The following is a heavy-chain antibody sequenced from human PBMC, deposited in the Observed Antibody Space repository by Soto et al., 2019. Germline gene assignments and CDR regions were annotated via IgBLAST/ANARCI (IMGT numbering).Heavy chain of an antibody. J-gene: IGHJ6*03. Sequence: SVKVSCKASGGTFSSYTISWVRQAPGQGLEWMGRIIPILGIANYAQKFQGRVTITADKSTSTAYMELSSLRSEDTAVYYCARAGGYCSGGGCYPDPTYYYYYMDVWGKGTTVTVSS. V-gene: IGHV1-69*02. CDR3: ARAGGYCSGGGCYPDPTYYYYYMDV. CDR2: IIPILGIA. D-gene: IGHD2-15*01. CDR1: GGTFSSYT.